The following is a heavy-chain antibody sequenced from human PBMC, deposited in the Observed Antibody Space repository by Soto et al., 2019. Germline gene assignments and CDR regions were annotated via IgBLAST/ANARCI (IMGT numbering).Heavy chain of an antibody. Sequence: SETLSLTCTVSGGSISSYYWSWIRQPPGKGLEWIGYIYYSGSTNYNTSLKSRVTISVDTSKNQFSLKLSSVTAADTAVYYCARVSSFDWLLLFDYWGQGTLVTVSS. CDR2: IYYSGST. CDR3: ARVSSFDWLLLFDY. J-gene: IGHJ4*02. CDR1: GGSISSYY. D-gene: IGHD3-9*01. V-gene: IGHV4-59*01.